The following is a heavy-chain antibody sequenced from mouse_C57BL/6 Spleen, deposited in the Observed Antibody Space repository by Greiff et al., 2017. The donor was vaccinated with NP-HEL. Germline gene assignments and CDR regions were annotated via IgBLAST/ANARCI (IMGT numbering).Heavy chain of an antibody. CDR1: GYTFTSYW. V-gene: IGHV1-74*01. D-gene: IGHD1-3*01. J-gene: IGHJ1*03. CDR3: AIRDNFWYFDV. Sequence: QVQLKQPGAELVKPGASVKVSCKASGYTFTSYWMHWVKQRPGQGLEWIGRIHPSDSDTNYNQKFKGKATLTVDKSSSTAYMQLSSLTSEDSAVYYCAIRDNFWYFDVWGTGTTVTVSS. CDR2: IHPSDSDT.